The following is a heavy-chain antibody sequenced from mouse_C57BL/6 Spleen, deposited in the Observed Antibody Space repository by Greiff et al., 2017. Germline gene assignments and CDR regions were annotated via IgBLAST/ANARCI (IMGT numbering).Heavy chain of an antibody. J-gene: IGHJ4*01. D-gene: IGHD3-2*02. Sequence: VQLQQPGAELVKPGASVKLSCKASGYTFTSYWMQWVKQRPGQGLEWIGEIDPSDSYTNYNQKFKGKATLTVDTSSSTAYMQLSSLTSEDSAVYYCARSGSSGPGAMDYWGQGTSVTVSS. CDR1: GYTFTSYW. CDR3: ARSGSSGPGAMDY. V-gene: IGHV1-50*01. CDR2: IDPSDSYT.